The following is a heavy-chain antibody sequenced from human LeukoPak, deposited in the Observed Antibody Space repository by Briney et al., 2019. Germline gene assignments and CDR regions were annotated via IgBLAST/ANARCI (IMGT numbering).Heavy chain of an antibody. CDR1: GFTFKSFG. V-gene: IGHV3-30*18. Sequence: GRSLRLSCAASGFTFKSFGMHWVRQAPGKGLEWVAVISYDGTYKHYADSVKGRFTVSRDDSKNTLFLQMNSLRPEDTALYYCAKTRDSGWWDIDYWGRGTLVTVSS. CDR2: ISYDGTYK. CDR3: AKTRDSGWWDIDY. J-gene: IGHJ4*02. D-gene: IGHD6-19*01.